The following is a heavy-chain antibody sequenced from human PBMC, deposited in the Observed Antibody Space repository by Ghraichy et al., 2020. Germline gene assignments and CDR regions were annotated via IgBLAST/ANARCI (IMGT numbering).Heavy chain of an antibody. Sequence: SETLSLTCTVSGGSISSSSYYWGWIRQPPGKGLEWIGSFYYSGSTYYNPSLKSRVTISVDTSKNQFSLKLSSVTAADTAVYYCARAAYYDILTGNDAFDIWGQGTMVTVSS. CDR2: FYYSGST. J-gene: IGHJ3*02. V-gene: IGHV4-39*01. CDR3: ARAAYYDILTGNDAFDI. D-gene: IGHD3-9*01. CDR1: GGSISSSSYY.